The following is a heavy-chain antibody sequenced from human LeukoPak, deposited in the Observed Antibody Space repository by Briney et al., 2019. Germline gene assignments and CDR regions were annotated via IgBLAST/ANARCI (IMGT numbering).Heavy chain of an antibody. J-gene: IGHJ4*02. CDR3: AKIDMWNPAY. CDR1: GFTVSNSY. Sequence: GGSLRLPCAASGFTVSNSYMAWVRQAPGKGLEWVSSIYNDGSTVYADSVKGRFTISRDNSKNTLYLQMNSLRGDDTSVYYCAKIDMWNPAYWGQGTLVTVSS. V-gene: IGHV3-66*02. D-gene: IGHD1-1*01. CDR2: IYNDGST.